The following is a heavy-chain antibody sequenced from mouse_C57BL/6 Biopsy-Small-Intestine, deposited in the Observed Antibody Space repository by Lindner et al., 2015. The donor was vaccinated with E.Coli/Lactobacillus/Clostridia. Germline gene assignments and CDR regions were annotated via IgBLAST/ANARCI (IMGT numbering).Heavy chain of an antibody. CDR2: INADNGNT. D-gene: IGHD1-1*01. J-gene: IGHJ1*01. Sequence: SVKVSCKASGYTFISHSMHWLRQAPGQRLEWMGWINADNGNTKYSQKLQGRVTITRDTSATTAYMELSSLSSEDTAVYYCARDSNSFYYNYGMDVWGQGTTVTVSS. V-gene: IGHV1-14*01. CDR3: ARDSNSFYYNYGMDV. CDR1: GYTFISHS.